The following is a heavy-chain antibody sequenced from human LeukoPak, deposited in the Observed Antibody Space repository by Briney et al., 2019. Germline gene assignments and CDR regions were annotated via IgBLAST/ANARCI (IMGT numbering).Heavy chain of an antibody. Sequence: PGGSLRLSCAASGIPFSSYGMHWVRQAPGKGLEWVAVIWYDGSKKYYADFVKGRFTISRDNAKNSLYLQMNSLRAEDTAVYYCARIRSGYFDLWGRGTLVTVSS. CDR3: ARIRSGYFDL. CDR1: GIPFSSYG. CDR2: IWYDGSKK. J-gene: IGHJ2*01. V-gene: IGHV3-33*01.